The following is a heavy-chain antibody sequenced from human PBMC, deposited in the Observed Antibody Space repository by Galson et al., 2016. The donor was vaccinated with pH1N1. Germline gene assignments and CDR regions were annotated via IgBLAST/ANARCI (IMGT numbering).Heavy chain of an antibody. CDR3: ARGRGYNYGYVDN. V-gene: IGHV1-69*13. Sequence: SVKVSCKASGGTFSSYAISWVRQAPGQGLEWMGGIIGMFGITNYAQKFQGRVTITAEEITSTAYMELTSLRSDDTAVYYWARGRGYNYGYVDNWGQGTLVTVSS. D-gene: IGHD5-12*01. CDR1: GGTFSSYA. J-gene: IGHJ4*02. CDR2: IIGMFGIT.